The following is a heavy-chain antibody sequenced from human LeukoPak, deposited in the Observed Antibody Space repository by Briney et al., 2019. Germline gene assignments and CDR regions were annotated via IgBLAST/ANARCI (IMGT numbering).Heavy chain of an antibody. Sequence: GGSLRLSCAASGFTVSSNYMSWVRQAPGKGLEWVSVIYSGGSTYYADSVKGRFTISRDISKNTLYLQMNSLRVEDTAVYYCARDPSFGVVIFDYWGQGTLVTVSS. J-gene: IGHJ4*02. CDR2: IYSGGST. V-gene: IGHV3-66*01. CDR3: ARDPSFGVVIFDY. D-gene: IGHD3-3*01. CDR1: GFTVSSNY.